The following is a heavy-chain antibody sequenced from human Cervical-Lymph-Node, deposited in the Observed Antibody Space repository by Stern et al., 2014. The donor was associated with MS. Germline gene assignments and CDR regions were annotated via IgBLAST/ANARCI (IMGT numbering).Heavy chain of an antibody. Sequence: QVTLKESGPTLVKPTQTLTLTCTFSGFSLSTSGVGGGWIRQPPGKALEWLALIYSDDDKRYSPSLKNRLTITKDTSKNQVVLTMTNLDPVDTATYYCVHGNSRSPFDYWGQGTLVTVSS. CDR3: VHGNSRSPFDY. CDR2: IYSDDDK. CDR1: GFSLSTSGVG. D-gene: IGHD6-6*01. J-gene: IGHJ4*02. V-gene: IGHV2-5*02.